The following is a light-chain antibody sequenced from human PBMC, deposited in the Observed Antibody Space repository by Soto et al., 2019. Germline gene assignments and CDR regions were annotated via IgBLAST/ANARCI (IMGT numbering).Light chain of an antibody. J-gene: IGKJ4*01. CDR2: KAS. CDR3: QQYNSYLVT. Sequence: DIQMTQSPSTLSASVGDRVTITCRASQSISSWLAWYQQKPGKAPKLLIYKASSLESGVPSRFSGSGSGTEFTLTISSLQPDDFATYYCQQYNSYLVTFGGGTKVEIK. V-gene: IGKV1-5*03. CDR1: QSISSW.